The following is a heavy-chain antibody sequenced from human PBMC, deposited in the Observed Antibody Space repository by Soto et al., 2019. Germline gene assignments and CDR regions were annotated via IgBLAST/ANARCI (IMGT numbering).Heavy chain of an antibody. CDR1: GFTFSSYT. D-gene: IGHD3-10*01. V-gene: IGHV3-48*01. J-gene: IGHJ4*02. CDR3: ARDPVGSGSYYSYFDY. Sequence: PGGSLRLSCAASGFTFSSYTMNWVRQAPGKGLEWVSYISNNSNNKYYADSVKGRFTISRDNSKNTLYLQMNSLRAEDTAVYYCARDPVGSGSYYSYFDYWGQGTLVTVSS. CDR2: ISNNSNNK.